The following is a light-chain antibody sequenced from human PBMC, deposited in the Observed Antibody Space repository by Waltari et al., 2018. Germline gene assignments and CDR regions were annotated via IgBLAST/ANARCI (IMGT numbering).Light chain of an antibody. CDR3: ATWDYSLDGQV. V-gene: IGLV1-44*01. J-gene: IGLJ3*02. CDR1: STNNGAEV. Sequence: QSVLTQPPSASGTSGPRATISCPGSSTNNGAEVANWYQVLPGTAPRLLIYSTNQRPSGGPARFSGSKSGTSASLAISGLQSEDEADYYCATWDYSLDGQVFGGGTKLTVL. CDR2: STN.